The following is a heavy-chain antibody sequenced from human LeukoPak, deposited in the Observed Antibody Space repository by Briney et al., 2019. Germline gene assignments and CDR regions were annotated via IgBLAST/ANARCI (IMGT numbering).Heavy chain of an antibody. CDR2: INPKSGGT. CDR1: GYTFTGYY. D-gene: IGHD3-22*01. J-gene: IGHJ3*02. CDR3: AGGGDFYDSSGYYDDAFDI. V-gene: IGHV1-2*02. Sequence: ASVKVSCKASGYTFTGYYLHWVRQAPGQGLEWMGWINPKSGGTNYAQKFQGRVTMTRDTSISTAYMELTRLRSDDTAVYYCAGGGDFYDSSGYYDDAFDIWGRGTMVTVSS.